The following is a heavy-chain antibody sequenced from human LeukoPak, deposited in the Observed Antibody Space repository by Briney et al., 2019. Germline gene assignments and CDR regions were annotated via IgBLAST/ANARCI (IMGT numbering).Heavy chain of an antibody. CDR1: GGTFSSYA. Sequence: SVKVSCKASGGTFSSYAISWVRQARGQGLEWMGGIILIFGTANYAQKFQGRVTITTDESTSTAYMERSSLRSEDTAVYYCARSLDYYDSSGYYYYFDYWGQGTLVTVSS. CDR3: ARSLDYYDSSGYYYYFDY. V-gene: IGHV1-69*05. D-gene: IGHD3-22*01. CDR2: IILIFGTA. J-gene: IGHJ4*02.